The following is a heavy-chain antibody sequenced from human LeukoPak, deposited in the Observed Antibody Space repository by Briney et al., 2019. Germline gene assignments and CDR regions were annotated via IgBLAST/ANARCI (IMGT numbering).Heavy chain of an antibody. Sequence: SETLSLTCAVSGYSISSDYYWGWIRQPPGKGLEWVGYSYHSGSSSYNPSLRSPVPISVYTSTHQFHLKLSSVTAAETAVYYCERHSNTPRGTYYHCYYMDVWGKGTTVTVSS. CDR3: ERHSNTPRGTYYHCYYMDV. CDR2: SYHSGSS. CDR1: GYSISSDYY. V-gene: IGHV4-38-2*01. D-gene: IGHD1/OR15-1a*01. J-gene: IGHJ6*03.